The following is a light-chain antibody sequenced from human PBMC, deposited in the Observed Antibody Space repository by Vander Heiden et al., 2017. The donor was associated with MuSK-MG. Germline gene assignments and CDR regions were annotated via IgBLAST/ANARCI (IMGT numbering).Light chain of an antibody. J-gene: IGKJ5*01. CDR1: QSVSSY. V-gene: IGKV3-11*01. CDR3: QQHSNWPPLT. Sequence: EIVLTQSPATLSLSPGERATLSCRASQSVSSYLAWYQQKPGQAPRLLIYDASNRATGIPARFSGSGYGTGFTLTISSREPEDFAVYYCQQHSNWPPLTFGQGTRLEIK. CDR2: DAS.